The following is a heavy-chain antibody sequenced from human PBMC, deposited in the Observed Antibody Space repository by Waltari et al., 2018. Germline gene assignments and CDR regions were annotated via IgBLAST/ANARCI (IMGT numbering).Heavy chain of an antibody. CDR2: ISYSGST. V-gene: IGHV4-39*01. CDR1: GGSISSSSYY. Sequence: QLQLQESGPGLVKPSETLSLPCTVSGGSISSSSYYLGWIRPPPGKGLGWIGSISYSGSTYYNPSLKSRVTISVDTSKNQFSLKLSSVTAADTAVYYCVRHLKDDIVVVPAAMGYYMDVWGKGTTVTVSS. J-gene: IGHJ6*03. D-gene: IGHD2-2*01. CDR3: VRHLKDDIVVVPAAMGYYMDV.